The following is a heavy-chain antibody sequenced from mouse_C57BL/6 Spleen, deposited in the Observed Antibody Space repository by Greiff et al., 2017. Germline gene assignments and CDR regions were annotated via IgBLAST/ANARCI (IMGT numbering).Heavy chain of an antibody. CDR1: GYSITSGYY. V-gene: IGHV3-6*01. Sequence: ESGPGLVKPSQSLSLTCSVTGYSITSGYYWNWIRQFPGNKLEWMGYISYDGSNNYNPSLKNRISITRDTSKNQFFLKLNSVTTEDTATYYCARRGETAQATDARDYWGKGTSVTVSS. D-gene: IGHD3-2*02. J-gene: IGHJ4*01. CDR2: ISYDGSN. CDR3: ARRGETAQATDARDY.